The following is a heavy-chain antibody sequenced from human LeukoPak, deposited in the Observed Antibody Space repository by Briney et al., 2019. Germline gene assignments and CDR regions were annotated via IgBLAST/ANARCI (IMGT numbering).Heavy chain of an antibody. Sequence: GGSLRLSCAASGFTFSDYYMSWIRQAPGKGLEWVSYISSGSTYTNYAASVEGRFTISRDNARNSVCLQLNSLRAEDAAVYYCARDHIFRVGVPSAYFDYWGQGILVSVTS. CDR2: ISSGSTYT. CDR1: GFTFSDYY. V-gene: IGHV3-11*05. J-gene: IGHJ4*02. D-gene: IGHD2-2*01. CDR3: ARDHIFRVGVPSAYFDY.